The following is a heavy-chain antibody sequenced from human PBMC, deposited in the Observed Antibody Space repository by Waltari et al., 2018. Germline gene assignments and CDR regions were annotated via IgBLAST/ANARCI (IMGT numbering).Heavy chain of an antibody. CDR3: ARDLRNDCSGGSCDSNYFDY. Sequence: SCAASGFTFSSYWMSWVRQAPGKGLGWVANIKQDGSEKYYVDSVKGRFTISRDNAKNSLYLQMNSLRAEDTAVYYCARDLRNDCSGGSCDSNYFDYWGQGTLVTVSS. V-gene: IGHV3-7*04. D-gene: IGHD2-15*01. CDR2: IKQDGSEK. CDR1: GFTFSSYW. J-gene: IGHJ4*02.